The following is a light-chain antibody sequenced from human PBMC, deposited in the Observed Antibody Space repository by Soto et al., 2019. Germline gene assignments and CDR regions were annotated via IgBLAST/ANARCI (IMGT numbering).Light chain of an antibody. V-gene: IGKV3-15*01. CDR1: QSVSSN. J-gene: IGKJ1*01. CDR3: QQYNTYWT. CDR2: GAS. Sequence: EIVMTQSPATLSVSPGERATLSCRASQSVSSNLAWYQQKPGQAPRLLIYGASTRATGIPARFSGSGSGTEFTLTISSLHPDDFATYYCQQYNTYWTFGQGTKVDIK.